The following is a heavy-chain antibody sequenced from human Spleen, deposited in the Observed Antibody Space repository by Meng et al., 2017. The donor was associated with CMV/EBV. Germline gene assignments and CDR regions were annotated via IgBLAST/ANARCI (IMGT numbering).Heavy chain of an antibody. CDR1: GYTFTGYH. CDR3: ARYPTVTTSGVNWFDS. CDR2: INPNSGGT. Sequence: ASVKVSCKASGYTFTGYHIHWVRQAPGQGFEWLGWINPNSGGTQFAQRFQGRVALTRDTSTETAYMELRRLTSDGTAMYYCARYPTVTTSGVNWFDSWGQGTLVTVSS. D-gene: IGHD1/OR15-1a*01. J-gene: IGHJ5*01. V-gene: IGHV1-2*02.